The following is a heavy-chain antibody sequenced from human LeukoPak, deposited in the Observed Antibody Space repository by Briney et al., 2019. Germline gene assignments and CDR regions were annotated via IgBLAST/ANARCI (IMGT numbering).Heavy chain of an antibody. CDR3: ASGIAVTGPLDH. CDR1: GFTFSGYP. Sequence: GGSLRLSCAASGFTFSGYPIHWVRQAPGKGLEWVSAISGSGDAPYYADSVKGRFTISRDNSKNTLYLQMNNLRVEDTAVYYCASGIAVTGPLDHWGQGTLVTVSS. V-gene: IGHV3-23*01. J-gene: IGHJ4*02. D-gene: IGHD6-19*01. CDR2: ISGSGDAP.